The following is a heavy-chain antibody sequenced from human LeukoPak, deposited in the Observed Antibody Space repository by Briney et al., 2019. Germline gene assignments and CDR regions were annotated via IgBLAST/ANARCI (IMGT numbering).Heavy chain of an antibody. Sequence: PGGSLRLSCAASGFTFSSYSMNWVRQAPGKGLEWVSSISSSSSYIYYADSVKGRFTISRDNAKNSLYLQMNSLRAEDTAVYYCARGAVRGVTWDYWGQGTLVTVSS. CDR2: ISSSSSYI. J-gene: IGHJ4*02. CDR3: ARGAVRGVTWDY. D-gene: IGHD3-10*01. CDR1: GFTFSSYS. V-gene: IGHV3-21*01.